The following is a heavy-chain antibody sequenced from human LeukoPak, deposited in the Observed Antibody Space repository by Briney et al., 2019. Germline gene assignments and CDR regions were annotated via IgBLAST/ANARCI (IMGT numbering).Heavy chain of an antibody. D-gene: IGHD4-17*01. CDR1: GFTFSSYA. J-gene: IGHJ4*02. CDR2: ISGSGGTTI. V-gene: IGHV3-23*01. Sequence: GGSLRLSCAASGFTFSSYAMSWVRQAPGKGLEWVSAISGSGGTTISYADSVKGRFTISRDNAKNSLYLQMNSLRAEDTAVYYCAGGDNPGYGDYDFDYWGQGTLVTVSS. CDR3: AGGDNPGYGDYDFDY.